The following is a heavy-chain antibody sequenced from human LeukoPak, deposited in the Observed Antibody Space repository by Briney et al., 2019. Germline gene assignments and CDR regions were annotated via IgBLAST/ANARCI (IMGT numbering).Heavy chain of an antibody. CDR2: FYTSGST. CDR1: GGSVSSYY. CDR3: ASETLLVVPGAVYFDY. J-gene: IGHJ4*02. Sequence: SETLSLTCTVSGGSVSSYYWSWIRQPAGKGLEWIGRFYTSGSTNYNPSLKSRVTMSVDTSKNQISLKLSSMTAADTAVYYCASETLLVVPGAVYFDYWGQGTLVTVSS. D-gene: IGHD2-2*01. V-gene: IGHV4-4*07.